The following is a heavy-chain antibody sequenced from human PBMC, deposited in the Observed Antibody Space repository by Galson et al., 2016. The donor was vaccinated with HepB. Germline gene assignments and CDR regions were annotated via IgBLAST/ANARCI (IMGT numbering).Heavy chain of an antibody. Sequence: SLRLSCAASGFTFTNYGMHWVRQAPGKGLEWVAVIWFDGTLKYYGDSVKGRFTISRDNAKNSLYLQMNSLRDEDTAVYYCASQWVAVDYWGRGTLVTVPS. D-gene: IGHD2-15*01. CDR3: ASQWVAVDY. J-gene: IGHJ4*02. V-gene: IGHV3-33*01. CDR1: GFTFTNYG. CDR2: IWFDGTLK.